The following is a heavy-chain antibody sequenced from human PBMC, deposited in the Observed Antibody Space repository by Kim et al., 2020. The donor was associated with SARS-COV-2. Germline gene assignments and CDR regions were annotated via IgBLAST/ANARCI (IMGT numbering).Heavy chain of an antibody. CDR2: IKEDSNQK. V-gene: IGHV3-7*01. Sequence: GGSLRLSCAASGFSIDTYWMFWVRQAPGKGPGWVASIKEDSNQKDYLDSIKGRFIISRDNARNAVFLQINRLRAEDTALYYCARDPYTKAFDLWGRGTRV. CDR3: ARDPYTKAFDL. CDR1: GFSIDTYW. J-gene: IGHJ3*01. D-gene: IGHD1-1*01.